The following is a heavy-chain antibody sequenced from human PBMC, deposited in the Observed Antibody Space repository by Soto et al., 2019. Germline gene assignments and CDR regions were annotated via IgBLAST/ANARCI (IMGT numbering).Heavy chain of an antibody. J-gene: IGHJ6*02. V-gene: IGHV4-31*03. CDR3: ARDRLMATAGTARRYCGLDV. CDR2: IYYSGNT. CDR1: GGSIRSGGYY. Sequence: PSETLSLTCTVSGGSIRSGGYYWSWVRQNPGSGLEWIGNIYYSGNTYYNPSLKSRLTISVDTSKNQFSLNLSSVTAADTAVYYCARDRLMATAGTARRYCGLDVWGQGTTVTVSS. D-gene: IGHD5-18*01.